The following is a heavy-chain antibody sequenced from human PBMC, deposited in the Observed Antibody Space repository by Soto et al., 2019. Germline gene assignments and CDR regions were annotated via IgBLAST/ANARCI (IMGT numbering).Heavy chain of an antibody. Sequence: SETLSLTCTVSCDSISGGASFWSWIRQPPGKGLEWIANVYYSGSSYYNPSLKSRLTISVDTTKNQFSLQLKSMTAADTAVYYCAKLSCTSSTCYFPGWFDPWGQGTLVTVSS. D-gene: IGHD2-2*01. J-gene: IGHJ5*02. CDR2: VYYSGSS. CDR3: AKLSCTSSTCYFPGWFDP. V-gene: IGHV4-31*03. CDR1: CDSISGGASF.